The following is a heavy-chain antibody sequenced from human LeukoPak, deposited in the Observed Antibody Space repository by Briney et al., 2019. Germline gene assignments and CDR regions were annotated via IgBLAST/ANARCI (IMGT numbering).Heavy chain of an antibody. V-gene: IGHV5-51*01. CDR2: IYPGDSDT. J-gene: IGHJ4*02. CDR3: ARVEYSSSVHGAYYFDY. D-gene: IGHD6-6*01. CDR1: GYSFTSYW. Sequence: GESLKISCKGSGYSFTSYWIGWVRQMPGKGLEWMGIIYPGDSDTRYSPSFQGQVTISADKSISTAYLQWSSLKASDTAMYYCARVEYSSSVHGAYYFDYWGQGTLVTVSS.